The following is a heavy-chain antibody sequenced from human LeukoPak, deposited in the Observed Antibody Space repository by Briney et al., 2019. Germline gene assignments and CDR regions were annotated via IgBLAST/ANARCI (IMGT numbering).Heavy chain of an antibody. CDR2: ISSSGAYI. J-gene: IGHJ4*02. V-gene: IGHV3-21*01. CDR3: VRVAYDVLTGYENYYDY. Sequence: GGSLRLSCAASGFSFNSYNMTWVRQAPGKGLECVSSISSSGAYIYYTDSVKGRFTISRDNAKNSLYLQMNSLSAEDTAVYYCVRVAYDVLTGYENYYDYWGQGTLVTVSS. CDR1: GFSFNSYN. D-gene: IGHD3-9*01.